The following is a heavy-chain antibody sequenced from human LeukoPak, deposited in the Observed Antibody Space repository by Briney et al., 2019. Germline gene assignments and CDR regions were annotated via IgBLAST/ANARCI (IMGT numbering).Heavy chain of an antibody. CDR3: AKDLHCSSTSCGTGY. Sequence: PGGSLRLSCAASGFTFSSYGMHWVRQAPGKGLEWGAFIRYDGSNKYYEDSVKGRFALSRDNSKNTLYLQMNSLRAEDTAVYYCAKDLHCSSTSCGTGYWGQGTLVTVSS. D-gene: IGHD2-2*01. V-gene: IGHV3-30*02. CDR1: GFTFSSYG. J-gene: IGHJ4*02. CDR2: IRYDGSNK.